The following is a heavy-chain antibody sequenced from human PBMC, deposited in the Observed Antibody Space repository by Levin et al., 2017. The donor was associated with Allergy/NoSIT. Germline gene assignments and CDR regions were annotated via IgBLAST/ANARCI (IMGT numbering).Heavy chain of an antibody. CDR1: GFTFSSYE. CDR2: ISSSGSTI. Sequence: GGSLRLSCAASGFTFSSYEMNWVRQAPWKGLEWVSYISSSGSTIYYADSVKGRFTISRDNAKNSLYLQMNSLRAEDTAVYYCARDGQISYYDSSGHFDYWGQGTLVTVSS. V-gene: IGHV3-48*03. D-gene: IGHD3-22*01. CDR3: ARDGQISYYDSSGHFDY. J-gene: IGHJ4*02.